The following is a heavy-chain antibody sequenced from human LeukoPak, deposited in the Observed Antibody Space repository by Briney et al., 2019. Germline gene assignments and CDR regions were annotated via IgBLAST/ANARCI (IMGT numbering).Heavy chain of an antibody. CDR3: AKLDSSGWSRPFDY. Sequence: GRSLRLSCAASGFTFSSYAMHWVRQAPGKGLEWVAVMSHDGSNKYYGDSVKGRFTISRDNSKNTLYLQMNSLRAEDTAVYYCAKLDSSGWSRPFDYWGQGTLATVSS. CDR2: MSHDGSNK. D-gene: IGHD6-19*01. J-gene: IGHJ4*02. V-gene: IGHV3-30*18. CDR1: GFTFSSYA.